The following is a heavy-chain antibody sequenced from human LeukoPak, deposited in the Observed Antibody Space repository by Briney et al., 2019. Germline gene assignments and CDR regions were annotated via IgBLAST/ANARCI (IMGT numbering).Heavy chain of an antibody. CDR3: ARVRDTSMVYDALDI. Sequence: GGSLRLSCAASGFTFSDYSMNWVRQAPGKGLEWVSSISSSSSHIYYADSVKGRFTISRDNAKNSLFLQMNSLRAEDTAVYYCARVRDTSMVYDALDIWGQGTMVTVSS. J-gene: IGHJ3*02. CDR2: ISSSSSHI. V-gene: IGHV3-21*01. D-gene: IGHD5-18*01. CDR1: GFTFSDYS.